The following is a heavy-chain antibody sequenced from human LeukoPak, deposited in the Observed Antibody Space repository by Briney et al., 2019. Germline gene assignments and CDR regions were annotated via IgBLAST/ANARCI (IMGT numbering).Heavy chain of an antibody. CDR2: IYTSGNT. V-gene: IGHV4-4*07. J-gene: IGHJ4*02. D-gene: IGHD6-6*01. Sequence: SETLSLTCTVSGGSISGYYWGWIRQPAGKGLEWIGRIYTSGNTNYNPSLKSRVTMSVDTSKNQFSLKLTSVTAADTAVYYCARSGGVYSSPSGLVDYWGQGTLVTVSS. CDR1: GGSISGYY. CDR3: ARSGGVYSSPSGLVDY.